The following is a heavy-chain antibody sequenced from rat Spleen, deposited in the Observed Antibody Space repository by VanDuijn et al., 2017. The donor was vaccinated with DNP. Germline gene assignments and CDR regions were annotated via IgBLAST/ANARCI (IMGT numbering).Heavy chain of an antibody. CDR1: GFSFSNFA. J-gene: IGHJ4*01. CDR3: ARDLIIRDTTSAMDA. D-gene: IGHD4-3*01. V-gene: IGHV2-41*01. CDR2: IWKHGAT. Sequence: QVQLRESGPGLVQPSQTLSLTCTVSGFSFSNFAINWVRQPPGKGLEWMGVIWKHGATRYNSALKSRLSVSKATSKSQVFLKLNSLQTEDTATYYCARDLIIRDTTSAMDAWGQGTSVTVSS.